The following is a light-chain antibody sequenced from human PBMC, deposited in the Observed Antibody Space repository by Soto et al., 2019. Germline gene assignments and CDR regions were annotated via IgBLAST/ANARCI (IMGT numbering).Light chain of an antibody. CDR1: SSDVGGYNY. V-gene: IGLV2-8*01. Sequence: QSALTQPPSASGSPGQSVTISCTGTSSDVGGYNYVSWYQQHPGKAPKFIIYEVTKRPSGVPDRFSGSKSGNTASLTVSGLQAEDEADYYCSSYAGNNKLLFGVGTKLTVL. CDR2: EVT. CDR3: SSYAGNNKLL. J-gene: IGLJ2*01.